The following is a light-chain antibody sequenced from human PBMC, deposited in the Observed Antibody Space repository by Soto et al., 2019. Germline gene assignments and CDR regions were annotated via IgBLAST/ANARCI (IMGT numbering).Light chain of an antibody. CDR3: QQRSSWPPWT. V-gene: IGKV3-11*01. CDR2: DVS. J-gene: IGKJ1*01. CDR1: QSISSY. Sequence: EVVLTQFPATLSFSPGERATLSCRASQSISSYLAWYQQKPGQAPRLLIYDVSNRATGIPARFSGSGSGTDYTLTISSLEPEDFAVYYCQQRSSWPPWTFGQGTKVDI.